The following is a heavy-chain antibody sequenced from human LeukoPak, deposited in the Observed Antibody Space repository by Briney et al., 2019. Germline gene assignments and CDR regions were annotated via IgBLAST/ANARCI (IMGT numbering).Heavy chain of an antibody. J-gene: IGHJ4*02. D-gene: IGHD3-22*01. V-gene: IGHV3-74*01. CDR1: GFTFSTYW. CDR2: INSDGSSI. Sequence: PGGSLRLSCAASGFTFSTYWMHWVRQAPGKGLVGVAQINSDGSSISYADSVKGRFTISRDNAKNTLYLQMINLRAEDTAVYYCGSLTVVAKDHWGQGTLVTVSS. CDR3: GSLTVVAKDH.